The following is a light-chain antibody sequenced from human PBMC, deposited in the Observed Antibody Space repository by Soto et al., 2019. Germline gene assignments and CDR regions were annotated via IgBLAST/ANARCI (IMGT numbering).Light chain of an antibody. CDR2: GAS. V-gene: IGKV3-15*01. J-gene: IGKJ1*01. Sequence: IVLTQAAARLWVSRGKAANLSCRASQGIGSTLAWYQQKPGQTPRLLIYGASTRATDIPPRFSGSGSQTEFTLTIRSLQSEDFALYYCQHSSNSQTWTVGPGTQVEIK. CDR3: QHSSNSQTWT. CDR1: QGIGST.